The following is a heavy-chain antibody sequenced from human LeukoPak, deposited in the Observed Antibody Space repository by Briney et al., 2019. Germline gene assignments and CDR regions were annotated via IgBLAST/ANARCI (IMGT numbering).Heavy chain of an antibody. V-gene: IGHV3-30*03. CDR2: ISYDGSNK. CDR1: GFTFSSYG. Sequence: PGRSLRLSCAASGFTFSSYGMHWVRQAPGKGLEWVAVISYDGSNKYYADSVKGRFTISRDNSKNTLYLQMNSLRAEDTAVYYCAREVDFDIWGQGTMVTVSS. CDR3: AREVDFDI. J-gene: IGHJ3*02.